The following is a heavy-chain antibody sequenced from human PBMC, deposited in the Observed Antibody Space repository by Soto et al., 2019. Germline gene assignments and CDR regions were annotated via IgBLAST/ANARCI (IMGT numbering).Heavy chain of an antibody. CDR2: ISGSGDRT. J-gene: IGHJ5*01. Sequence: EVQLLESGGGLVQPGGSLRISCTASGFTFDNYAMAWVRQAPGKGLEWVAGISGSGDRTNYVDSVKGRFTISRDNSKNRLYLQLKSPRAEDTALSYCAMDYGVRGIMTNLFDSWGQGTLVAVSS. D-gene: IGHD3-10*01. CDR3: AMDYGVRGIMTNLFDS. CDR1: GFTFDNYA. V-gene: IGHV3-23*01.